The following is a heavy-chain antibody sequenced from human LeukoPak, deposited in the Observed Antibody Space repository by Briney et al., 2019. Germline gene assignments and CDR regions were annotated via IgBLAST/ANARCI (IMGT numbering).Heavy chain of an antibody. J-gene: IGHJ5*02. CDR3: ARSSGYYGSGSYADR. D-gene: IGHD3-10*01. CDR2: IYYSGAT. CDR1: GGSISSGDYY. Sequence: PSETLSLTCTVSGGSISSGDYYWTWIRQPPGKGLEWLGYIYYSGATYYNPSLKSRVTISVDTSKNQFSLELSSVTAADTAVYYCARSSGYYGSGSYADRWGQATLVTVSS. V-gene: IGHV4-30-4*01.